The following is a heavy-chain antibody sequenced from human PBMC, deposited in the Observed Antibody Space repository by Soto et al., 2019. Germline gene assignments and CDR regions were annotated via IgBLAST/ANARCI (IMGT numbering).Heavy chain of an antibody. CDR1: GFTFSSYA. Sequence: GGSLTLSCAASGFTFSSYAMNWVRQAPGKGLEWVSAISGSGVSTYYADSVKGRFTISRGNSKNTLYLQMSSLRAEDTALYYCASTYGEYVSGGAFDIWGQGTMVTVSS. V-gene: IGHV3-23*01. CDR2: ISGSGVST. J-gene: IGHJ3*02. D-gene: IGHD4-17*01. CDR3: ASTYGEYVSGGAFDI.